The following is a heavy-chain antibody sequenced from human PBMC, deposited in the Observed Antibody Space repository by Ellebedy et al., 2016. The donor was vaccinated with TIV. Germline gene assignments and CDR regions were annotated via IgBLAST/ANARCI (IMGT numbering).Heavy chain of an antibody. CDR1: GGSFSGYY. CDR2: INHSGST. CDR3: ARTYYDILTGYSA. Sequence: MPSETLSLTCAVYGGSFSGYYWSRIRQPPGKGLEWIGEINHSGSTNYNPSLKSRVTVSVDTSKNQFSLKLSSVTAADTAVYYCARTYYDILTGYSAWGQGTLVTVSS. V-gene: IGHV4-34*01. J-gene: IGHJ4*02. D-gene: IGHD3-9*01.